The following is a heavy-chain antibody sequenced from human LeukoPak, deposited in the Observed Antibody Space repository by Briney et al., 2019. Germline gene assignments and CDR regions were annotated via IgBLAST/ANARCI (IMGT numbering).Heavy chain of an antibody. CDR3: AKGGSSWYPDY. Sequence: GRSLRLSCAASGFTFSSFGMHWVRQAPGKGLEWVAVIRHDGSYKYYADSVKGRFTISRDNSGNTLNLQMNSLRAEDTAVHYCAKGGSSWYPDYWGQGTLVTVSS. V-gene: IGHV3-30*02. D-gene: IGHD6-13*01. CDR1: GFTFSSFG. CDR2: IRHDGSYK. J-gene: IGHJ4*02.